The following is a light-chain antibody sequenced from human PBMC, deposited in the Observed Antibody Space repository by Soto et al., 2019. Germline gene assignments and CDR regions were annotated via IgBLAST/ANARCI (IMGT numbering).Light chain of an antibody. CDR3: QQYDSYPCT. CDR2: EAS. Sequence: DIQMTQSPSTLSASVGDRVTITCRASQSINSWLAWYQQKPGKAPNLLIYEASSLESGVPSRFSGGRSGTEYTPTISSLQPDDFATYYCQQYDSYPCTFGQGTKVEIK. V-gene: IGKV1-5*03. CDR1: QSINSW. J-gene: IGKJ1*01.